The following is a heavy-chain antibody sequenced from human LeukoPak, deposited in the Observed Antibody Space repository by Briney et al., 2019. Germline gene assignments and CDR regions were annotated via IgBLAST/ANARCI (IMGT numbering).Heavy chain of an antibody. CDR2: VYFSGST. Sequence: SETLSLTCTVSGVSIGSSHYYWGWIRQPAGKGLEWIGRVYFSGSTNYNPSLKGRVTISVDTSKNHFSLSLMSVTAADTAAYYCVKDGGHTALDPWGQGTQVTVSS. V-gene: IGHV4-61*02. J-gene: IGHJ5*02. D-gene: IGHD3-16*01. CDR3: VKDGGHTALDP. CDR1: GVSIGSSHYY.